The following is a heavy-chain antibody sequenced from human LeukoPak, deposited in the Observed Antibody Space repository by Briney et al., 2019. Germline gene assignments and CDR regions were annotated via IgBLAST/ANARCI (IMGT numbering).Heavy chain of an antibody. CDR1: GGTFSSYA. CDR3: ARAPLPPRVSLEFYYYYGMDV. J-gene: IGHJ6*04. CDR2: IIPIFGTA. D-gene: IGHD3-16*02. Sequence: GASVKVSCKASGGTFSSYAISWVRQAPGQGIEWMGGIIPIFGTANYAQKFQGRVTITADKSTSTAYMELSSLRSEDTAVYYCARAPLPPRVSLEFYYYYGMDVWGKGTTVTVSS. V-gene: IGHV1-69*06.